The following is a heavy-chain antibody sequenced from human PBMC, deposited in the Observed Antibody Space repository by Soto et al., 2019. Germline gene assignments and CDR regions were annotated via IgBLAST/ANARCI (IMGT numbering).Heavy chain of an antibody. CDR2: ISYDGSNK. V-gene: IGHV3-30*18. CDR1: GFTFSSYG. CDR3: AKSGGAPRDRYYYGMDV. D-gene: IGHD3-10*01. Sequence: GGSLRLSCAASGFTFSSYGMHWVRQAPGKGLEWVAVISYDGSNKYYVDSVKGRFTISRDNSKNTLYLQMNSLRAEDTAVYYCAKSGGAPRDRYYYGMDVWGQGTTVTVSS. J-gene: IGHJ6*02.